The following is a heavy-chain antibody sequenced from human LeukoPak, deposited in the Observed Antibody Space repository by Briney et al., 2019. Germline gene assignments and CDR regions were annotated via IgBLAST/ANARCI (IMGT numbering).Heavy chain of an antibody. Sequence: SETLSLTCAVYGGSFSGYYWIWIRQPPGKGLEWVGEINHSGSTNYNPSLKSQVTISVDTSKNQFSLKLSSVTAADTGVYYCAGSPGGSERNKYNWFDPWGQGTLVTVSS. J-gene: IGHJ5*02. CDR3: AGSPGGSERNKYNWFDP. D-gene: IGHD3-16*01. V-gene: IGHV4-34*01. CDR2: INHSGST. CDR1: GGSFSGYY.